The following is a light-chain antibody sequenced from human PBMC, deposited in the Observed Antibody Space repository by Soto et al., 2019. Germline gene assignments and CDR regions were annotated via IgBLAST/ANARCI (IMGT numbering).Light chain of an antibody. V-gene: IGKV1-39*01. CDR3: QQSYSQPLT. CDR2: AAT. Sequence: DIQLTQSPSSLSASVGYRFTITCRASQGVRTYLNWYQHKPGTAPKVLIYAATSLQSGVPSRFSGSTSGTHFTLTISSLQPEDFATYYCQQSYSQPLTFGGGTTGDIK. CDR1: QGVRTY. J-gene: IGKJ4*01.